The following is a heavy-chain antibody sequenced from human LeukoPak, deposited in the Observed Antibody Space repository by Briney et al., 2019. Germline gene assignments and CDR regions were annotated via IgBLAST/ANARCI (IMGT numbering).Heavy chain of an antibody. Sequence: SDTLSLTCTVSVGSISSGDYYWSWIRQPPGKGLEWIGYIYYCGSTHYNPSLKSRVTISVDTSKNQFSLKLSSVTAADTAVYYCARVNRRIDAFDIWGQGTMVTVSS. J-gene: IGHJ3*02. V-gene: IGHV4-30-4*02. CDR2: IYYCGST. CDR1: VGSISSGDYY. D-gene: IGHD1-14*01. CDR3: ARVNRRIDAFDI.